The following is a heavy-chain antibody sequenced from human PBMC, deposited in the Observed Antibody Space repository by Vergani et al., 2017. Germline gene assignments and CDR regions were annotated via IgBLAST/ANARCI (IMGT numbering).Heavy chain of an antibody. D-gene: IGHD2-2*02. V-gene: IGHV3-30-3*01. J-gene: IGHJ4*02. Sequence: QVQLVESGGGVVQPGTSLRLSCVVSGCALTRHAMYWVRQAPGKGLEWVVGISFDGTNEYYPDLVKGRFTISRDIAKNTLYLQVRSLRLEDTGVYHCVRDRGLCAGGMCYTEAWDYWGQGTPVTVSS. CDR3: VRDRGLCAGGMCYTEAWDY. CDR2: ISFDGTNE. CDR1: GCALTRHA.